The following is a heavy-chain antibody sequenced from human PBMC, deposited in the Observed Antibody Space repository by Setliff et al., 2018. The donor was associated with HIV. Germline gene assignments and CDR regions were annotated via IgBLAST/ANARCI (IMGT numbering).Heavy chain of an antibody. D-gene: IGHD1-7*01. CDR1: GGSISSYY. CDR2: VYTSGSI. V-gene: IGHV4-4*09. J-gene: IGHJ4*02. Sequence: SETLSLTCTVSGGSISSYYWSWIRQPPGKGLEWIGYVYTSGSINYNPSLKSRVTISVDTSKNQFSLKLTSVAAADTAVYYCARKGNWNYPYDYWGQGTLVTVSS. CDR3: ARKGNWNYPYDY.